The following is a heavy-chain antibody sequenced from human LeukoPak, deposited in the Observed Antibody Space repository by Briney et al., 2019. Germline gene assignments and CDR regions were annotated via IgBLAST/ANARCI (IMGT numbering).Heavy chain of an antibody. Sequence: PSETLSLTCTVSGGSISSYYWSWIRQPPGKGLEWIGRIKSKNDGETVDYAEPVKGRFTISRDDSKNTLSLQMNSLTTEDTAVYYCTTDPPGHILIRGVWGQGTVVTVSS. CDR3: TTDPPGHILIRGV. CDR2: IKSKNDGETV. D-gene: IGHD3-10*01. CDR1: GGSISSYY. V-gene: IGHV3-15*01. J-gene: IGHJ4*02.